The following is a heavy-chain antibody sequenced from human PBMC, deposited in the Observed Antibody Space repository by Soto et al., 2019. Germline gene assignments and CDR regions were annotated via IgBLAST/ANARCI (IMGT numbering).Heavy chain of an antibody. Sequence: ASVKVSCKASGYTFTIYGISWVRQAPGQGLEWMGWISAYNGNTNYAQKLQGRVTMTTDTSTSTAYMELRSLRSDDTAVYYCARVWIWRVAGLNAFDIWGQGTMVTVSS. CDR2: ISAYNGNT. J-gene: IGHJ3*02. V-gene: IGHV1-18*01. D-gene: IGHD6-19*01. CDR3: ARVWIWRVAGLNAFDI. CDR1: GYTFTIYG.